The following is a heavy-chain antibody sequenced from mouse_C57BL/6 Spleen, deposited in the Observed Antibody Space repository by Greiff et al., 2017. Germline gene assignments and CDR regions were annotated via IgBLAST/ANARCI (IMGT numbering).Heavy chain of an antibody. CDR2: IDPANGNT. CDR1: GFNIKNTY. J-gene: IGHJ1*03. V-gene: IGHV14-3*01. CDR3: ARGAVYYGSSYVGYFDV. Sequence: VQLQQSVAELVRPGASVKLSCTASGFNIKNTYMHWVKQRPEQGLEWIGRIDPANGNTKYAPKFQGKATITADTSSNTAYLQLSSLTSEDTAIYYCARGAVYYGSSYVGYFDVWGTGTTVTVSS. D-gene: IGHD1-1*01.